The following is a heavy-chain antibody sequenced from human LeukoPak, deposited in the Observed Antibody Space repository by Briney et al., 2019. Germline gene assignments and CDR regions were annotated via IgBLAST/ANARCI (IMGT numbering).Heavy chain of an antibody. Sequence: SVKVSCKASGGTFSSYAISWVRQAPGQGLEWMGGIIPIFGTANYAQKFQGRVTITADESTSTAYMELSSLRSEDTAVYYCARADPIVVVVAATLCAFDIWGQGTMVTVSS. V-gene: IGHV1-69*13. J-gene: IGHJ3*02. D-gene: IGHD2-15*01. CDR3: ARADPIVVVVAATLCAFDI. CDR2: IIPIFGTA. CDR1: GGTFSSYA.